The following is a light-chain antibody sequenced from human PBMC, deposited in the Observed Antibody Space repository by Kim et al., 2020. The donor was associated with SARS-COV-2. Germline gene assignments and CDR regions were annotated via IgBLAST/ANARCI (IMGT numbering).Light chain of an antibody. V-gene: IGLV1-44*01. CDR2: GDN. J-gene: IGLJ2*01. CDR1: SRNIGSKT. CDR3: AAWDDSLNGTV. Sequence: RITISCSGTSRNIGSKTVYWYHQLPPTTPNRLIFGDNRRPSGVPDRFSGSTSGTSASLAIRGLQYADEDDYYCAAWDDSLNGTVFGGGTQLTVL.